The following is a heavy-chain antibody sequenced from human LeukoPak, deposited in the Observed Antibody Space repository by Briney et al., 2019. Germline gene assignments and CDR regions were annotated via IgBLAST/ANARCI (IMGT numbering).Heavy chain of an antibody. CDR1: GFTFSTYG. D-gene: IGHD3-10*01. Sequence: GGSLRLSCAASGFTFSTYGMNWVRQAPGKGLEWVSSISRGSVYIYYADSVKGRFTISRDNAKSSLYLQMNSLRAEDTAVYYCARDEHGSGSYYNFDYWGQGTLVTVSS. V-gene: IGHV3-21*01. J-gene: IGHJ4*02. CDR2: ISRGSVYI. CDR3: ARDEHGSGSYYNFDY.